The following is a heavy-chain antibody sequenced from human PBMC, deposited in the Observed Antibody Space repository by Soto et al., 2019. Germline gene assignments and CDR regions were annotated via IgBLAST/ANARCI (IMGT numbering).Heavy chain of an antibody. Sequence: GESLKISCKGSGYSFTSYWIGWVRQMPGKGLEWMGIIYPGDSDTRYSPSFQGQVTISADKSISTAYLQWSSLKASDTAMYYCARLYSYGLRWDYYYYYMDVWGKGTTVTVSS. CDR3: ARLYSYGLRWDYYYYYMDV. V-gene: IGHV5-51*01. CDR2: IYPGDSDT. J-gene: IGHJ6*03. D-gene: IGHD5-18*01. CDR1: GYSFTSYW.